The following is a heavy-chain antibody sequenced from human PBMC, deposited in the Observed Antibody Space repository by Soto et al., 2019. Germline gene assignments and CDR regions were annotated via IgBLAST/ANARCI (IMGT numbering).Heavy chain of an antibody. Sequence: PSETLSLTCTVSGGSISSYYWSWIRQPPGKGLEWIGYIYYSGSTNYNPSLKSRVTISVDTSKNQFSLKLSSVTAADTAVYYCARGSGYELIDYWGQGTLVTVSS. J-gene: IGHJ4*02. CDR1: GGSISSYY. V-gene: IGHV4-59*01. D-gene: IGHD5-12*01. CDR2: IYYSGST. CDR3: ARGSGYELIDY.